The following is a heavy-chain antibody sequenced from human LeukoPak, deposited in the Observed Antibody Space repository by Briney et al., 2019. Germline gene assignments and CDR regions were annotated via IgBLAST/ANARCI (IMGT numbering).Heavy chain of an antibody. CDR2: INLNSGGT. Sequence: ASVKVSCKASGYTFTGYYIHWVRQAPGQGLEGMGWINLNSGGTNYAQKFQGSVIMTRDTSSSTTYMEQSRLRSDDTAVYYCATDYDIAVAFFDFECWG. D-gene: IGHD6-19*01. V-gene: IGHV1-2*02. CDR1: GYTFTGYY. J-gene: IGHJ5*01. CDR3: ATDYDIAVAFFDFEC.